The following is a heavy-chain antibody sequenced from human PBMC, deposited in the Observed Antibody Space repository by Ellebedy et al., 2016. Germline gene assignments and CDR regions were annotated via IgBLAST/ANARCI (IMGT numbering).Heavy chain of an antibody. V-gene: IGHV3-30*18. J-gene: IGHJ4*02. Sequence: GESLKISCAASGFTFSSYGMHWVRQAPGKGLEWVAVISYDGSNKYYADSVKGRFTISRDNSKNTLYLQMNSLRAEDTAVYYCAKESGDSSGWYGDYWGQGTLVTVSS. CDR1: GFTFSSYG. CDR3: AKESGDSSGWYGDY. D-gene: IGHD6-19*01. CDR2: ISYDGSNK.